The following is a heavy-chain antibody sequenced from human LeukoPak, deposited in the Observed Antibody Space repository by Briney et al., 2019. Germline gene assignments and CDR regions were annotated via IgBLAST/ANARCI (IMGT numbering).Heavy chain of an antibody. J-gene: IGHJ6*03. Sequence: GGSLRLSCAASGFTFNDYYMSWIRQAPGKGLEWVSYISSSGSTIYYADSVKGRFTISRDNAKNSLYLQMNSLRAEDTAVYYCAREENSSGYSYMDVWGKGTTVTISS. V-gene: IGHV3-11*01. CDR3: AREENSSGYSYMDV. CDR2: ISSSGSTI. CDR1: GFTFNDYY. D-gene: IGHD3-22*01.